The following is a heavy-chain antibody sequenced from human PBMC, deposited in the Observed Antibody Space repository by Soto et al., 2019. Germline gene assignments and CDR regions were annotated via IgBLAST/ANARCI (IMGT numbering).Heavy chain of an antibody. Sequence: PSETLSLTWTGSGRSISSYYWSWIRQPPGKGLAWIGNIYYSGSTNYNPALKSRVTISVDTSKNQFSLKLSAVTAADTAVYYCARVLIGQGGGLDYDFWSGCYRRYYYYGMDVWGQGTTVTVSS. J-gene: IGHJ6*02. CDR3: ARVLIGQGGGLDYDFWSGCYRRYYYYGMDV. CDR2: IYYSGST. V-gene: IGHV4-59*01. CDR1: GRSISSYY. D-gene: IGHD3-3*01.